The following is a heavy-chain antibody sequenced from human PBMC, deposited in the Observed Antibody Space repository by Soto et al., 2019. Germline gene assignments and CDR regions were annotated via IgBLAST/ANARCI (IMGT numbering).Heavy chain of an antibody. CDR1: GGTFSSYT. J-gene: IGHJ5*02. Sequence: QVQLVQSGAEVKKPGSSVKVSYKASGGTFSSYTISWVRQAPGQGLEWMGRIIPILGIANYAQKFQGRVTITADKSTSTAYMELSSLRSEDTAVYYCARGGPITGWFDPWGQGTLVTVSS. CDR2: IIPILGIA. CDR3: ARGGPITGWFDP. D-gene: IGHD1-20*01. V-gene: IGHV1-69*02.